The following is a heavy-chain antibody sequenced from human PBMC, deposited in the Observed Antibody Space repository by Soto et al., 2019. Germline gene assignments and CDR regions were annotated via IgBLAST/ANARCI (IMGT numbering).Heavy chain of an antibody. CDR3: AKAHVMVVAGSTFDY. Sequence: SDTLSLTCTFSGFSISTYYLSWIRPPAGKGLEWIGRIYASGSTNYNPSLKSRVTVSVDKSNNQFSLKLRSVTAADTAVYYCAKAHVMVVAGSTFDYWGHGTLVTVSS. CDR1: GFSISTYY. V-gene: IGHV4-4*07. CDR2: IYASGST. J-gene: IGHJ4*01. D-gene: IGHD6-19*01.